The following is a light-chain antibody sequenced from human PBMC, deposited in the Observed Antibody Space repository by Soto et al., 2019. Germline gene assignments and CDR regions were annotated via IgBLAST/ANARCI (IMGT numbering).Light chain of an antibody. CDR2: AAS. J-gene: IGKJ1*01. Sequence: DIQMTQSPSSLSASVGDRVTIACQASQGISNYLVWYQQKPGKVPKLLIYAASTLQSGVPSRFSGSGSGTDFTLTIASLQPEDVATYYCQKYNGAQWTFGQGTRVEIK. CDR3: QKYNGAQWT. CDR1: QGISNY. V-gene: IGKV1-27*01.